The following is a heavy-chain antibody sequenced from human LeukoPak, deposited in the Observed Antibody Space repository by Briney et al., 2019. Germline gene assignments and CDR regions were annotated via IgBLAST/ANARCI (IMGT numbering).Heavy chain of an antibody. CDR3: ARDGSRRGYDFWSGYSKGDY. Sequence: GGSLRLSCAASGFTFSDYYMSWIRQAPGKGLEWVSYISSSGSSIYYADSVKGRFTISRDNAKNSLYLQMNSLRAEDTAVYYCARDGSRRGYDFWSGYSKGDYWGQGTLVTVSS. D-gene: IGHD3-3*01. CDR1: GFTFSDYY. CDR2: ISSSGSSI. V-gene: IGHV3-11*04. J-gene: IGHJ4*02.